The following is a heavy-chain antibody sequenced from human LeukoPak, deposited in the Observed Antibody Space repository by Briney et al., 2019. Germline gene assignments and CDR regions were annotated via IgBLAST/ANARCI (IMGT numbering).Heavy chain of an antibody. CDR1: GFTFSSYW. V-gene: IGHV3-7*03. D-gene: IGHD5-12*01. J-gene: IGHJ4*02. CDR3: VAGLDTVADFDY. CDR2: IKQDGSEK. Sequence: GGSLRLSCAASGFTFSSYWMSWVRQAPGKGLEWVANIKQDGSEKYYVDSVKGRFTISRDNAKNSLYLQMNSLRAEDTAVYYCVAGLDTVADFDYWGQGTLVTVSS.